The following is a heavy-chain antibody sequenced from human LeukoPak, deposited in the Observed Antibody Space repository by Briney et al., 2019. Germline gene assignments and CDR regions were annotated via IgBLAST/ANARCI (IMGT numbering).Heavy chain of an antibody. CDR2: INHSGST. J-gene: IGHJ6*02. CDR1: GGSISGYY. Sequence: SETLSLTCTVSGGSISGYYWSWIRQPPGKGLEWIGEINHSGSTNYNPSLKSRVTISVDTSKNQFSLKLSSVTAADTAVYYCARVTVTTHGMDVWGQGTTVTVSS. D-gene: IGHD4-17*01. CDR3: ARVTVTTHGMDV. V-gene: IGHV4-34*01.